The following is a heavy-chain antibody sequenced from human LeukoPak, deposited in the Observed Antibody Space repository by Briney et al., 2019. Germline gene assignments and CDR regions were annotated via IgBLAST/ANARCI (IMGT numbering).Heavy chain of an antibody. D-gene: IGHD6-13*01. Sequence: GGSLRLSCAASGFTFDDYGMSWARQAPGTGLEWVSGINWNGGSTGYADSVKGRFTISRDNAKTSLYLQMNSLRAEDTAVYYCAREEQQLTYFDYWGQGTPVTVSS. CDR2: INWNGGST. V-gene: IGHV3-20*04. CDR1: GFTFDDYG. CDR3: AREEQQLTYFDY. J-gene: IGHJ4*02.